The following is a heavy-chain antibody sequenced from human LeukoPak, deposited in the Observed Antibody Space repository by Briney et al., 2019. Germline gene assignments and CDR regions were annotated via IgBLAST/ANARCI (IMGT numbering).Heavy chain of an antibody. CDR1: GGSFSGYY. CDR3: ARAATSLTIFGVVIGRHYYYMDV. V-gene: IGHV4-34*01. J-gene: IGHJ6*03. Sequence: PSETLSLTCAVYGGSFSGYYWSWLRQPPGKGREWIGEINHGGSTNYNPSLKSRVTISVDTSKNQFSLKLSSVTAADTAVYYCARAATSLTIFGVVIGRHYYYMDVWGKGTTVTVSS. D-gene: IGHD3-3*01. CDR2: INHGGST.